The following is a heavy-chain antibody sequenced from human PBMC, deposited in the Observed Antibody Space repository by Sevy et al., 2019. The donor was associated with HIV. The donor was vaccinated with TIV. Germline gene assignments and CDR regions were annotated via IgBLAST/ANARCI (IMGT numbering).Heavy chain of an antibody. D-gene: IGHD1-26*01. CDR1: GFTFSSYA. J-gene: IGHJ4*02. V-gene: IGHV3-30-3*01. CDR3: ARGGGSGSYYGSGFDY. Sequence: GGSLRLSCAASGFTFSSYAMHWVRQAPGKGLEWVAVISYDGSNKYYAHSVKGRFTISRDNSKNTLYLQMNSLRAEDTAVYYCARGGGSGSYYGSGFDYWGQGTLVTVSS. CDR2: ISYDGSNK.